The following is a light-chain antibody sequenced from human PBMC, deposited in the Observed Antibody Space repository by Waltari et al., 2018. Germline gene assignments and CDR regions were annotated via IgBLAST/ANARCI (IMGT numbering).Light chain of an antibody. J-gene: IGLJ3*02. CDR3: SSYTSSVTWV. V-gene: IGLV2-14*01. CDR1: SSDVGGYNY. CDR2: DVT. Sequence: QSALTQPASVSGSPGQSITISCAGTSSDVGGYNYVSWFQQHPGKAPKLMIYDVTKRPSGVSNRFAGSKSGNTASLTISGLQAEDEADYYCSSYTSSVTWVFGGGTKLTVL.